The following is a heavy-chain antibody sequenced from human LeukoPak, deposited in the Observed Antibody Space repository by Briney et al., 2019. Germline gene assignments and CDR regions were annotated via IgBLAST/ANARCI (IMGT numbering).Heavy chain of an antibody. CDR1: GGSISSSNW. Sequence: SETLSLTCAVSGGSISSSNWWSWVRQPPGKGLEWIGEIYHSGSTNYNPSLKSRVTISVDKSKNQFSLKLSSVTAADTAVYYCARVEGAALAGSYYYYGMDVWGQGTTVTVSS. D-gene: IGHD1-26*01. J-gene: IGHJ6*02. CDR3: ARVEGAALAGSYYYYGMDV. V-gene: IGHV4-4*02. CDR2: IYHSGST.